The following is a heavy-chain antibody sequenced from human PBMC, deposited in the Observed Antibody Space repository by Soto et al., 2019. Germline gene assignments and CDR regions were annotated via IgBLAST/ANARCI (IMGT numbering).Heavy chain of an antibody. CDR3: AKPAGRRVVFLEFDY. CDR1: GFTFSDYA. CDR2: ISGSGGST. Sequence: EVQLLESGGGLVQPGGSLRLSCAASGFTFSDYAMGWVRQAPGKGLQWVSGISGSGGSTYYADSVKGPFSISRDNSKSTLYRQMNSLRAEDTAVYYCAKPAGRRVVFLEFDYWGQGTLVTVSS. J-gene: IGHJ4*02. V-gene: IGHV3-23*01. D-gene: IGHD1-1*01.